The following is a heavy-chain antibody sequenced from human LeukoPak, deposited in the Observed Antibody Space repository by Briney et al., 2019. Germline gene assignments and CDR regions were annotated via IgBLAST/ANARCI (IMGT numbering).Heavy chain of an antibody. J-gene: IGHJ6*02. CDR3: AKGLYDYALDV. CDR2: ISGSGDNT. CDR1: GFTFSSYA. Sequence: GGSLRLSGAASGFTFSSYAMSWVRQAPGKGLEWVSGISGSGDNTYYADSVKGRFTISRDNSKNTLYVQVNSLGTEDTAAYYCAKGLYDYALDVWGQGTAVTVSS. V-gene: IGHV3-23*01.